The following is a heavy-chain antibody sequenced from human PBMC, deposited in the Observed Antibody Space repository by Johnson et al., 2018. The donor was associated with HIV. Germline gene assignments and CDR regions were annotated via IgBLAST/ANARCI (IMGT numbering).Heavy chain of an antibody. CDR2: ISYDGSNK. J-gene: IGHJ3*02. V-gene: IGHV3-30*03. CDR1: GFTFSSYG. Sequence: QVQLVESGGGVVQPGRSLRLSGAASGFTFSSYGMHWVRQAPGKGLEWVAVISYDGSNKYYADSVKGRFTISRDNSKNMLYLQMGSLRNEDMAVYYCAGKSMTIWGQGTMVTVSS. D-gene: IGHD2-8*01. CDR3: AGKSMTI.